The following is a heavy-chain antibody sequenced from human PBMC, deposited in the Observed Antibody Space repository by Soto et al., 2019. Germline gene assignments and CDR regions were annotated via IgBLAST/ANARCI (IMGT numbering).Heavy chain of an antibody. Sequence: QVQLVESGGGVVQPGTSLXXSXXXXXXXXXDXXXXXXXXAXXXXLXXLAVLPFDGTAEYYADSTRGRFTISRDIPKSTTYLVINNVRREDTAMYYCARVATRLQSMEVLEYWGQGTLVTVPS. CDR2: LPFDGTAE. CDR3: ARVATRLQSMEVLEY. D-gene: IGHD2-21*02. CDR1: XXXXXDXX. J-gene: IGHJ4*02. V-gene: IGHV3-30*03.